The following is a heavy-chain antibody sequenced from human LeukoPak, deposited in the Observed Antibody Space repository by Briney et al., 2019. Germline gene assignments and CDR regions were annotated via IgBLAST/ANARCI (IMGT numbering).Heavy chain of an antibody. J-gene: IGHJ6*02. CDR1: GFTVSNDY. CDR2: IHYSGGP. D-gene: IGHD3-16*01. Sequence: GSLRLSCAASGFTVSNDYMAWVRQDPGKGLEWIGQIHYSGGPDYNPSLKSRVTISVDTSKNQVSLKVTSVTGADTAVYYCARFGVDYDMDVWGQGTTVTVSS. V-gene: IGHV4-59*02. CDR3: ARFGVDYDMDV.